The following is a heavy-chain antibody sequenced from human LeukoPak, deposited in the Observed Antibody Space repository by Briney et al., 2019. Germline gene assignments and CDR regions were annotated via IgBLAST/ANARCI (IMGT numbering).Heavy chain of an antibody. CDR3: AREYCGGDTTCLLGIWFDP. CDR2: ISTSGNYI. D-gene: IGHD2-21*01. V-gene: IGHV3-21*01. CDR1: GFTFSSYS. Sequence: GGSLRLSCAASGFTFSSYSMNWVRQAPGKGLEWVSSISTSGNYIYYADSVKGRFTISRDNAKNSLYLQMNSLRAADTAVYYCAREYCGGDTTCLLGIWFDPWDQGTLVTVSS. J-gene: IGHJ5*02.